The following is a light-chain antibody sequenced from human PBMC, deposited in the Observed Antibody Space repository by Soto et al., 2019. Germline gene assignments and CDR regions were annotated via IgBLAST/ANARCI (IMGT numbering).Light chain of an antibody. J-gene: IGLJ3*02. CDR1: NSNIGSIS. CDR3: ATWDDSLSAWV. CDR2: RNN. V-gene: IGLV1-47*01. Sequence: QAVVTQPPSASGTPGQRVSISCSGSNSNIGSISVYWYQQLPGTAPKLLIYRNNQRPSGVPDRFSGSKFGTSASLAISGLRSEDEADYYCATWDDSLSAWVFGGGTKLTVL.